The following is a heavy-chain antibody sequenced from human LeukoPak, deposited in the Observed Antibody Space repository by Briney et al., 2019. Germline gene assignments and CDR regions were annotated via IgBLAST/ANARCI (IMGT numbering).Heavy chain of an antibody. D-gene: IGHD3-10*01. CDR1: GFTSSSYS. CDR2: ISSSSSYI. V-gene: IGHV3-21*01. J-gene: IGHJ4*02. CDR3: ARGSWFGELSLDY. Sequence: GGSLRLSCAASGFTSSSYSMNWVRQAPGKGLEWVSSISSSSSYIYYADSVKGRFTISRDNAKNSLYLQMNSLRAEDTAVYYCARGSWFGELSLDYWGQGTLVTVSS.